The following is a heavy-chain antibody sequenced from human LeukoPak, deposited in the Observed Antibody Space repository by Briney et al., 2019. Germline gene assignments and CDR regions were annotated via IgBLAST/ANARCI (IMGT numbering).Heavy chain of an antibody. CDR3: VRDLRQCIGGACYA. D-gene: IGHD2-21*02. J-gene: IGHJ5*02. Sequence: GGSLRLSCAASGFTFSSHWMYWVRQAPGKGLVWVSRINSDGSRTNYADSVKGRFTLSRDNAKNTLYLQMNSLRAEDTAVFYCVRDLRQCIGGACYAWGQGTLVTVSS. CDR1: GFTFSSHW. V-gene: IGHV3-74*01. CDR2: INSDGSRT.